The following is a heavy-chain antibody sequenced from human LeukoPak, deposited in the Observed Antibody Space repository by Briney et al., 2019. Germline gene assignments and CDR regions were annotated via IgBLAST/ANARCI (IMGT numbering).Heavy chain of an antibody. CDR3: ARRRSSRYSSSWHDLYDAFDI. J-gene: IGHJ3*02. CDR2: IYHSGST. Sequence: PSETLSLTCAVSGYSISSGYYWGWIRQPTGKGLEWIGSIYHSGSTYYNPSLKSRVTISVDTSKNQFSLKLSSVTAADTAVYYCARRRSSRYSSSWHDLYDAFDIWGQGTMVTVSS. V-gene: IGHV4-38-2*01. D-gene: IGHD6-13*01. CDR1: GYSISSGYY.